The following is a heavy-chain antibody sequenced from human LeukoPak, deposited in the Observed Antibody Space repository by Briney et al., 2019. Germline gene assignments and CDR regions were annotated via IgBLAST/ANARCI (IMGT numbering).Heavy chain of an antibody. CDR1: GGSISSSNW. CDR2: INHSGST. V-gene: IGHV4-4*02. J-gene: IGHJ5*02. CDR3: ARGFWYSSSWYSKPRFDP. Sequence: SGTLSLTCAVSGGSISSSNWWSWVRQPPGKGLEWIGEINHSGSTNYNPSLKSRVTISVDTSKNQFSLKLSFVTAADTAVYYCARGFWYSSSWYSKPRFDPWGQGTLVTVSS. D-gene: IGHD6-13*01.